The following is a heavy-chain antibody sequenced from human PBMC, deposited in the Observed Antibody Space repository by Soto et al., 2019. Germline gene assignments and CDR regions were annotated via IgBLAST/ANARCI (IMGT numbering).Heavy chain of an antibody. Sequence: EVQLLESGGGLVQPGGSLRLSCAASGFTFSSYAMSWVRQAPGKGLEWVSAISGSGGSTYYADSVKGRFTISRDNSKNTLYLQMNSLRAEDTAVYYCAKDLGAGYSSEEDWFDPWGQGTLVTVSS. D-gene: IGHD6-19*01. J-gene: IGHJ5*02. CDR3: AKDLGAGYSSEEDWFDP. CDR1: GFTFSSYA. CDR2: ISGSGGST. V-gene: IGHV3-23*01.